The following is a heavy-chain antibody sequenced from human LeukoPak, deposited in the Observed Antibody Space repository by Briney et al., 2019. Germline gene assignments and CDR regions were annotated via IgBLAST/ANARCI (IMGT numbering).Heavy chain of an antibody. Sequence: PSETLSLTCTVSGGSISSSSYYWGWIRQAPGKGLEWVSGISPSGDILYYADSVKGQFTISRDNSKNTVYLQMNSLRAEDTAVYYCAKDDAWGRFQHWGQGTLVTVSS. CDR3: AKDDAWGRFQH. CDR2: ISPSGDIL. D-gene: IGHD3-16*01. V-gene: IGHV3-23*01. CDR1: GGSISSSSYY. J-gene: IGHJ1*01.